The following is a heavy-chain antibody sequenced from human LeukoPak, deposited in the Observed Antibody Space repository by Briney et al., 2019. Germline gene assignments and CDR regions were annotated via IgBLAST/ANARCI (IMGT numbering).Heavy chain of an antibody. D-gene: IGHD3-10*01. CDR3: AKGKDYYGSGSYVFDY. Sequence: GGSLRLSCAASGFTFSSYSMNWVRQAPGKGLEWVSAISGSGDGSYYGDSVKGRFTISRDNSKNTLYLQMNSLRAEDTAVYYCAKGKDYYGSGSYVFDYWGQGTLVTVSS. J-gene: IGHJ4*02. V-gene: IGHV3-23*01. CDR2: ISGSGDGS. CDR1: GFTFSSYS.